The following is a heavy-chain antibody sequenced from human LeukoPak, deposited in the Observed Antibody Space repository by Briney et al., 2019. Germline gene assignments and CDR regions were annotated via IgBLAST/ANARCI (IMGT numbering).Heavy chain of an antibody. V-gene: IGHV3-48*03. CDR2: ILNSGTTT. CDR1: GFTFSSYE. Sequence: SGGSLRLSCAASGFTFSSYEMNWVRQAPGKGLEWVSYILNSGTTTYYADSVKGRFTISRDNANNSLYLQMNSLRAEDTGVYYCARDPPDYWGQGILVTVSS. CDR3: ARDPPDY. J-gene: IGHJ4*02.